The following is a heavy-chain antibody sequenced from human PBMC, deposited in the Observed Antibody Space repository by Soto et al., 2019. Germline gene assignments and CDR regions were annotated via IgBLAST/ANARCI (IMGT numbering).Heavy chain of an antibody. J-gene: IGHJ6*02. D-gene: IGHD2-2*01. Sequence: LSCAASGFTFSNAWMSWVRQAPGKGLEWVGRIKSKTDGGTTDYAAPVKGRFTISRDDSKNTLYLQMNSLKTEDTAVYYCTTECSSTSCYVDYYYGMDVWGQGTTVTVSS. CDR1: GFTFSNAW. CDR3: TTECSSTSCYVDYYYGMDV. CDR2: IKSKTDGGTT. V-gene: IGHV3-15*01.